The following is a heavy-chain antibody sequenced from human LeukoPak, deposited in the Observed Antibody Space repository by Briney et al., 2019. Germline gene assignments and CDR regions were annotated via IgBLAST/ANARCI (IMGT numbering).Heavy chain of an antibody. Sequence: TGGSLRLSCAASGFTFSSYAMHWVRQAPGKGLEWVAVISYDGSNKYYADSVKGRFTISRDNSKNTLYLQMTSLRAEDTAVYYCAKCPYDFWTGYFDYWGQGTRVTVSS. V-gene: IGHV3-30-3*01. CDR3: AKCPYDFWTGYFDY. D-gene: IGHD3-3*01. CDR1: GFTFSSYA. J-gene: IGHJ4*02. CDR2: ISYDGSNK.